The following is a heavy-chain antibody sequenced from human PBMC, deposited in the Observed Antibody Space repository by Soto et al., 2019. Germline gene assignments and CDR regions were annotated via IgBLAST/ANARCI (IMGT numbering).Heavy chain of an antibody. J-gene: IGHJ6*02. CDR1: GGSISSSNW. D-gene: IGHD2-15*01. Sequence: KTSETLSLTCAVSGGSISSSNWWSWVRQPPGKGLEWIGEIYHSGSTNYNPSLKSRVTISVDKSKNQFSLKLSSVTAADTAVYYCARKRQLQIHCSGGSCYSVYYYYYGMDVWGQGTTVTVSS. CDR2: IYHSGST. V-gene: IGHV4-4*02. CDR3: ARKRQLQIHCSGGSCYSVYYYYYGMDV.